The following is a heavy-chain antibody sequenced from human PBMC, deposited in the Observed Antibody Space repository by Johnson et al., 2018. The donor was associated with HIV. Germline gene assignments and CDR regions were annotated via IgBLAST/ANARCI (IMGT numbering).Heavy chain of an antibody. CDR3: VKDRWELPSGGVDI. CDR2: ISWNGGRT. CDR1: GFKFDNSG. Sequence: VQLVESGGGLVQPGRSLRLSCAASGFKFDNSGMHWVRQAPGKGLEWVAGISWNGGRTDYADSVKGRLTISRDNVKNSLYLQMDSLRTEDTALYHCVKDRWELPSGGVDIWGQGTMVIVS. D-gene: IGHD2-21*01. J-gene: IGHJ3*02. V-gene: IGHV3-9*01.